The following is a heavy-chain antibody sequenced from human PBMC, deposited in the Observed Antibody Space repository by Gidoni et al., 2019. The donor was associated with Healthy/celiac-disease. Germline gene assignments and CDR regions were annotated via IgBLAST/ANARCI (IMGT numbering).Heavy chain of an antibody. D-gene: IGHD3-3*02. Sequence: EVQLLESGGGLVQPGGSLRLSCAASGFTFSSYALSWVRQAPGKGLEWVSAISGSGGSTYYADSVKGRFTISRDNSKNTLYLQMNSLRAEDTAVYYCAKDIHFWSGSPSDYWGQGTLVTVSS. CDR2: ISGSGGST. CDR3: AKDIHFWSGSPSDY. J-gene: IGHJ4*02. CDR1: GFTFSSYA. V-gene: IGHV3-23*01.